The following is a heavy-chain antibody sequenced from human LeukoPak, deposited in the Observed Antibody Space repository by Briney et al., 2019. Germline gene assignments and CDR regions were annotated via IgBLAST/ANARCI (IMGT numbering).Heavy chain of an antibody. CDR2: IKQDGSEK. Sequence: GGSLRLSCAASGVTFSSYWMSWVRQAPGKGLEWVANIKQDGSEKYYVDSVKGRFTISRDNAKNSLYLQMNSLRAEDTAVYYCARFLGYCSGGSCYESPQGYWGQGTLVTVSS. V-gene: IGHV3-7*01. J-gene: IGHJ4*02. CDR1: GVTFSSYW. D-gene: IGHD2-15*01. CDR3: ARFLGYCSGGSCYESPQGY.